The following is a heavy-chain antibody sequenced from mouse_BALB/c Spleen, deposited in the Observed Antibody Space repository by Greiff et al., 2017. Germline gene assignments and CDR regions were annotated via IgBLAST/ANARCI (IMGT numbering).Heavy chain of an antibody. CDR2: ISSGSSTI. D-gene: IGHD2-3*01. Sequence: EVKVEESGGGLVQPGGSRKLSCAASGFTFSSFGMHWVRQAPEKGLEWVAYISSGSSTIYYADTVKGRFTISRDNPKNTLFLQMTSLRSEDTAMYYCARSDDGYPAWFAYWGQGTLVTVSA. V-gene: IGHV5-17*02. CDR1: GFTFSSFG. CDR3: ARSDDGYPAWFAY. J-gene: IGHJ3*01.